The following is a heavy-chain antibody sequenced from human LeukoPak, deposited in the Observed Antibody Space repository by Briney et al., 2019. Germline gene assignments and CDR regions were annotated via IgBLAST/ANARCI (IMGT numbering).Heavy chain of an antibody. CDR1: GFTFSSYG. CDR3: AKSGLNRFDY. CDR2: IRYDGSNK. D-gene: IGHD2-15*01. J-gene: IGHJ4*02. Sequence: PGGSLRLSCAASGFTFSSYGMHWVRQAPGKGLEWVAFIRYDGSNKYYADSVKGRFTISRDNSKNTLYLQMSSLRAEDTAVYYCAKSGLNRFDYWGQGTLVTVSP. V-gene: IGHV3-30*02.